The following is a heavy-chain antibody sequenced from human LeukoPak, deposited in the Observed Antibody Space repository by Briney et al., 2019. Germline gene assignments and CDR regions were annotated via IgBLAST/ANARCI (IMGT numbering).Heavy chain of an antibody. CDR3: AKDYYDSSGYYSNLFDY. CDR2: ISGSGGST. D-gene: IGHD3-22*01. V-gene: IGHV3-23*01. Sequence: PGGSLRLSCAASGFTFSSYAMSWVRQAPGKGLEWVSAISGSGGSTYYADSVKGRFTISRDNSKNTLYLQMNSLRAEDTAVYYCAKDYYDSSGYYSNLFDYWGQGTLVTVSS. J-gene: IGHJ4*02. CDR1: GFTFSSYA.